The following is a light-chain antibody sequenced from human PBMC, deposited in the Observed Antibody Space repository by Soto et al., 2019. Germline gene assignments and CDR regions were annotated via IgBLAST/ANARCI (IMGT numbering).Light chain of an antibody. Sequence: QSVLTQPPSVSGAPGQRVTISCTGSSSNIGAGYDVHWYQQLPGTAPKLLIYGNSNRPSGVPDRFSGSKSGTSASLAITGLQAEDEGDYYCSSFTSTNTWVFGGGTKLTVL. V-gene: IGLV1-40*01. CDR1: SSNIGAGYD. CDR3: SSFTSTNTWV. J-gene: IGLJ3*02. CDR2: GNS.